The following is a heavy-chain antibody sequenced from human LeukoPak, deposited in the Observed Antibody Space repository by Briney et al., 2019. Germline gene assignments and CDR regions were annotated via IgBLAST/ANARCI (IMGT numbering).Heavy chain of an antibody. D-gene: IGHD6-19*01. CDR1: GGSFSSYY. CDR3: ARLDTSDWAWYFDL. CDR2: IFTSGFT. Sequence: SETLSLTCIVSGGSFSSYYWSWIRQPPGKGRELIGYIFTSGFTNYNPSLESRVTISLDTSKNQFSLKLYSVTAADTAVYYCARLDTSDWAWYFDLWGRGSLVTVSS. V-gene: IGHV4-4*09. J-gene: IGHJ2*01.